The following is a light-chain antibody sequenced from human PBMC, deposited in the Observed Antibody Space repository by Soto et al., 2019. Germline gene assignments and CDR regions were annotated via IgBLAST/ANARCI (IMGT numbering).Light chain of an antibody. CDR2: DVS. Sequence: QSALAQPASVSGSPGQSITISCTGTSSDVGGYNYVSWYQQHPGKAPKLMIYDVSNRPSGVSNRFSGSKSGNTASLTISGLQADYGTDYYYNVFSSIRSYVFGTRAKDPGL. V-gene: IGLV2-14*01. CDR1: SSDVGGYNY. CDR3: NVFSSIRSYV. J-gene: IGLJ1*01.